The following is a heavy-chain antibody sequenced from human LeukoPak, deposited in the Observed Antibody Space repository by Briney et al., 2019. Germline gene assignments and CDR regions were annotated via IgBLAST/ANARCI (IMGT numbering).Heavy chain of an antibody. CDR2: IIPIFGTA. CDR3: ARAPFIDCTNGVCSFFDY. V-gene: IGHV1-69*05. Sequence: SVKVSCKASGGTFSSYAISWVRQAPGQGLEWMGGIIPIFGTANYAQKFQGRVTITTDESTSTAYMELSSLRSEDTAVYYCARAPFIDCTNGVCSFFDYWGQGTLVTVSS. D-gene: IGHD2-8*01. J-gene: IGHJ4*02. CDR1: GGTFSSYA.